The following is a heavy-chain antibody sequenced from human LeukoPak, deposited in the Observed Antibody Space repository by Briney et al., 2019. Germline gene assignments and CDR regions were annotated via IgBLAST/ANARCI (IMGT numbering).Heavy chain of an antibody. Sequence: PGGSLRLSCAASGFTFSSYAMSWVHQAPGKGLEWVSTISGSFGSTYYADSVEGRFTISRDNSKNTMSLQLNSLRAEDTAVYYCAQSPKIVTTPRFDYWGQGTLVTVSS. CDR3: AQSPKIVTTPRFDY. V-gene: IGHV3-23*01. CDR2: ISGSFGST. J-gene: IGHJ4*02. D-gene: IGHD5-12*01. CDR1: GFTFSSYA.